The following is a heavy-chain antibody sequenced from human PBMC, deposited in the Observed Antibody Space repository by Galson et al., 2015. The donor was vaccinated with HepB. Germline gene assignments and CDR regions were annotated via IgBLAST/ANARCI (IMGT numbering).Heavy chain of an antibody. D-gene: IGHD1-14*01. J-gene: IGHJ4*02. CDR1: GYSFTSYW. CDR3: VIGTTNYYFDH. Sequence: QSGAEVKKPGESPKISCKGSGYSFTSYWIGWVRQMPGEGLEWMGIIYPGDSDTRYSPSFQGQVTISADKSINTAYLQWSSLKASDTAMFYCVIGTTNYYFDHWGQGTLVTVSS. CDR2: IYPGDSDT. V-gene: IGHV5-51*01.